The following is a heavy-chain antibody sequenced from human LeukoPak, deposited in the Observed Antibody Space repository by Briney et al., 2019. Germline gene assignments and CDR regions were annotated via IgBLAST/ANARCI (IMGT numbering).Heavy chain of an antibody. CDR2: IYYSGST. Sequence: PSETLSLTCTVSGGSISGYYWSWIRQPPGKGLEWIGYIYYSGSTNYNPSLNSRVTVSVDTSKNQFSLKLSSVTAADTAVYYCARPLSSAWYFDYWGQGTLVTVSS. CDR1: GGSISGYY. CDR3: ARPLSSAWYFDY. D-gene: IGHD6-19*01. V-gene: IGHV4-59*01. J-gene: IGHJ4*02.